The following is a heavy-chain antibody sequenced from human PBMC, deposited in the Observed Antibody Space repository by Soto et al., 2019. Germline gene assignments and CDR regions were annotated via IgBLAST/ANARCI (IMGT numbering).Heavy chain of an antibody. D-gene: IGHD3-3*01. CDR2: IYWDDDK. J-gene: IGHJ4*02. CDR3: AHRVLRTVFGLVTTTAIYFDF. Sequence: QITLNESGPTQVKPSQTLTLTCTFSGFSLTTSGVGVGWIRQSPGKAPEWLALIYWDDDKRYSPSLKSRLTITTDTSKNHVVLTMADLDPADTATYYCAHRVLRTVFGLVTTTAIYFDFWGQGTPVAVSS. CDR1: GFSLTTSGVG. V-gene: IGHV2-5*02.